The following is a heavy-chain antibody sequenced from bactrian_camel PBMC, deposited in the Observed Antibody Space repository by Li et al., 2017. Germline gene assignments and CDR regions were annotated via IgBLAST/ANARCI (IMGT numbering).Heavy chain of an antibody. CDR1: EFTYSKYD. J-gene: IGHJ4*01. Sequence: DVQLVESGGGLVQPGGSLRLSCQTSEFTYSKYDMTWVRQVAGQGLEWVSGIKSYGGETYYADSVPSRFTISRDNAKNMLYLQIDSLEPEDTAMYYCAVGFATVTRDLGGVWGQGTQVTVSS. V-gene: IGHV3S40*01. D-gene: IGHD3*01. CDR2: IKSYGGET. CDR3: AVGFATVTRDLGGV.